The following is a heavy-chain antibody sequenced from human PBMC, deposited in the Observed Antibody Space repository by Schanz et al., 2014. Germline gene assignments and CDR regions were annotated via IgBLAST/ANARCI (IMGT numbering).Heavy chain of an antibody. CDR3: ARGGGFYWFDP. Sequence: QVQLVQSGSELKKPGASVNISCKASGYTLTNYYMHWVRQAPGQGLEWMGMINPHLNITTYAQIFQGRVTMTRDTSTSTVYMDLSSLRSEDTAVYYCARGGGFYWFDPWGQGTLVTVSS. CDR2: INPHLNIT. D-gene: IGHD3-16*01. J-gene: IGHJ5*02. V-gene: IGHV1-46*01. CDR1: GYTLTNYY.